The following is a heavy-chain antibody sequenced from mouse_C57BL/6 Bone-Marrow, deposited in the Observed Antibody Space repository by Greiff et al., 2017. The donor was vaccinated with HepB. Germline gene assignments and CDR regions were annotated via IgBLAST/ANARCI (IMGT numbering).Heavy chain of an antibody. Sequence: VQLQQSGAELVRPGASVKLSCTASGFNIKDDYMHWVKQRPEQGLEWIGWIDPENGDTEYASKFQGKATITADTSSNTAYLQLSSLTSEDTAVYYCTKPLCITTVVAFRYFDVWGTGTTVTVSS. D-gene: IGHD1-1*01. V-gene: IGHV14-4*01. J-gene: IGHJ1*03. CDR2: IDPENGDT. CDR3: TKPLCITTVVAFRYFDV. CDR1: GFNIKDDY.